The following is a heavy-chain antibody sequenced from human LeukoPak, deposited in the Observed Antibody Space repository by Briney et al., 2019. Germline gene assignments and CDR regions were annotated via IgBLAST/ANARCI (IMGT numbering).Heavy chain of an antibody. D-gene: IGHD1-26*01. V-gene: IGHV3-48*01. CDR1: GFTFSSYS. Sequence: GGSLRLSCAASGFTFSSYSMNWVRQVPGKGLEWVSYISSSSSTIHYADSVKGRFTISRDNAKNSLYLQMNSLRAEDTAVYYCAREDYYDAFDIWGQGTMVTVSS. CDR2: ISSSSSTI. J-gene: IGHJ3*02. CDR3: AREDYYDAFDI.